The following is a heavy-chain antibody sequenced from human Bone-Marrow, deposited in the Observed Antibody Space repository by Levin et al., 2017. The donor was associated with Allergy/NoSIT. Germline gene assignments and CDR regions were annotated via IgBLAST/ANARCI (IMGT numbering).Heavy chain of an antibody. CDR2: INTANGNT. V-gene: IGHV1-3*04. Sequence: ASVKVSCKASGYSFTNYAIHWVRQAPGQRLEWMGWINTANGNTKYSAKFHGRVTIIRDTSATTAYMELSGLRSEDTAVYYCARDQDYDFWSGSNWFDPWGQGTLVTVSS. J-gene: IGHJ5*02. CDR1: GYSFTNYA. CDR3: ARDQDYDFWSGSNWFDP. D-gene: IGHD3-3*01.